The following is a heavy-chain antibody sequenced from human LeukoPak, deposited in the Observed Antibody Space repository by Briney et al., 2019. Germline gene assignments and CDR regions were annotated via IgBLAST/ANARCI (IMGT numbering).Heavy chain of an antibody. CDR1: GYTFTGYY. V-gene: IGHV1-2*02. D-gene: IGHD3-22*01. CDR3: ARDRGPRYYYDSSGTFNDAFDI. CDR2: INPNSGGT. J-gene: IGHJ3*02. Sequence: GASVKVSCKASGYTFTGYYMHWVRQAPGQGLEWMGWINPNSGGTNYAQEFQGRVTMTRDTSISTAYMELSRLRSDDTAVYYCARDRGPRYYYDSSGTFNDAFDIWGQGTMVTVPS.